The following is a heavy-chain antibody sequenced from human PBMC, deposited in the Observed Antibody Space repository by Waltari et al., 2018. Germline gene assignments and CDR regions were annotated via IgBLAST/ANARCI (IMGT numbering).Heavy chain of an antibody. CDR2: IYTSGST. CDR1: GGSISRGSYY. V-gene: IGHV4-61*02. D-gene: IGHD3-3*01. J-gene: IGHJ6*02. CDR3: ASVAIFGVAGGMDV. Sequence: QVQLQESGPGLVKPSQTLSLTCTVSGGSISRGSYYWSWLRRPAGKGLEWIGRIYTSGSTNYNPSLKSRVTISVDTSKNQFSLKLSSVTAADTAVYYCASVAIFGVAGGMDVWGQGTTVTVSS.